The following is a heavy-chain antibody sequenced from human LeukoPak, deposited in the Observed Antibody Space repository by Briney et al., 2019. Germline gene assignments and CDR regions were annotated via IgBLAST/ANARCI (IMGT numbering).Heavy chain of an antibody. CDR1: EFTFSSYN. V-gene: IGHV3-21*01. Sequence: GGSLRLSCAASEFTFSSYNMNWVRQAPGKGLEWVSSIISSSKYIYYADSVKGRFTISRDNAKNSLYLQMNSLRAEDTAVYYCARDRRLMVRGVRGPLDYWGQGTLVTVSS. D-gene: IGHD3-10*01. J-gene: IGHJ4*02. CDR3: ARDRRLMVRGVRGPLDY. CDR2: IISSSKYI.